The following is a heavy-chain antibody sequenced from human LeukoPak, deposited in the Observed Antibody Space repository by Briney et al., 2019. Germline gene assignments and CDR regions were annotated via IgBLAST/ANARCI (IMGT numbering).Heavy chain of an antibody. D-gene: IGHD3-22*01. CDR2: ISAHNGNT. J-gene: IGHJ6*03. V-gene: IGHV1-18*01. CDR3: ARANRVRYYYDSSGTDYYMDV. Sequence: ASVKVSCKASGYTFTSYGISWVRQAPGQGLEWMGWISAHNGNTNYAQKLQDRVTMTTDTSTSTAYMELRSLRSDDTAVYYCARANRVRYYYDSSGTDYYMDVWGKGTTVTVSS. CDR1: GYTFTSYG.